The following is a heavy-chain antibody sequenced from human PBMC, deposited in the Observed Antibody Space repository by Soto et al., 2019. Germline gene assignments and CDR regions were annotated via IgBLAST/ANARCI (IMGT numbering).Heavy chain of an antibody. J-gene: IGHJ4*02. V-gene: IGHV4-59*01. CDR3: ARILRDNQGWYHHDF. CDR1: GGSIKTFY. Sequence: QVQLQESGPGLVKPSETLSLTCTVSGGSIKTFYWSWILQPPRKGLEWIGYISNSGSTSYNPSLESRVTVSVDTAKNEFSLKLNSVTAADTATYYCARILRDNQGWYHHDFWGQGTLVTVAS. CDR2: ISNSGST. D-gene: IGHD6-19*01.